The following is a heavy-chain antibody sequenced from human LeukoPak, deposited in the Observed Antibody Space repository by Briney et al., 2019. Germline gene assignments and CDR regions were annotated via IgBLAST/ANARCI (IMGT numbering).Heavy chain of an antibody. CDR3: ARNFNHFDY. D-gene: IGHD1-14*01. J-gene: IGHJ4*02. CDR1: GFTFSSYA. V-gene: IGHV3-30*04. CDR2: ISYDGRNK. Sequence: PGGSLRLSCAASGFTFSSYAMSWVRQAPGKGLEWVAVISYDGRNKYYTDSVKGRFPISRDNSKNTLYLQMNSLRAEDTAVYYCARNFNHFDYWGQGTLVTVSS.